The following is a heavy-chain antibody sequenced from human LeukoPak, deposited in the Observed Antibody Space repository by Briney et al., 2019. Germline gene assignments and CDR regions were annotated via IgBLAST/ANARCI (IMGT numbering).Heavy chain of an antibody. Sequence: SETLSLTCIVSGGSISSYYWSWIRQPPGKGLEWIGYIYYSGSTNYNPSLKSRVTTSVDTSKNQFSLKLSSVTAADTAMYYCAKASRYFGEFDYWGQGTLVTVSS. CDR3: AKASRYFGEFDY. CDR2: IYYSGST. V-gene: IGHV4-59*01. CDR1: GGSISSYY. D-gene: IGHD3-9*01. J-gene: IGHJ4*02.